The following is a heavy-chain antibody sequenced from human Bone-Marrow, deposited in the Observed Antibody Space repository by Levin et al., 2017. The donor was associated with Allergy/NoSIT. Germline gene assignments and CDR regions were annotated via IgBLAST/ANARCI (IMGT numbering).Heavy chain of an antibody. J-gene: IGHJ6*02. Sequence: LSLTCAPSGFTFSRSSMHWVRQAPGKGLEWVAVISYDGSDKHYADSVKGRFTISRDNSKNTLYLQVNSLRPEDMAVYYCARDRHSSSSSGYNYYDMDVWGQGTTVTVSS. CDR2: ISYDGSDK. CDR3: ARDRHSSSSSGYNYYDMDV. V-gene: IGHV3-30*04. D-gene: IGHD6-6*01. CDR1: GFTFSRSS.